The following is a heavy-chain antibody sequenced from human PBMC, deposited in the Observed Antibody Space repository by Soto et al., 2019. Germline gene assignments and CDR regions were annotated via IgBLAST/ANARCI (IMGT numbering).Heavy chain of an antibody. CDR3: AKNPSLLVGNYLDY. V-gene: IGHV3-23*01. D-gene: IGHD6-6*01. CDR1: GFTFSSYA. Sequence: LRLSCAASGFTFSSYAMSWVRQAPGKGLEWVSAISASGGSTYYADSVKGRFTISRDNSKNTLHMQMNSLRSEDTALYYCAKNPSLLVGNYLDYWGQGTRVTVS. CDR2: ISASGGST. J-gene: IGHJ4*02.